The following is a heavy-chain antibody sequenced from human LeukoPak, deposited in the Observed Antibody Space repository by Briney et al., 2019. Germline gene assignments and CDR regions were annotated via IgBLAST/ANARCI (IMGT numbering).Heavy chain of an antibody. CDR2: INHTGTT. V-gene: IGHV4-34*01. J-gene: IGHJ6*03. D-gene: IGHD4-11*01. CDR1: GGSFSGYY. CDR3: ARGDSNSFEYLYYMDV. Sequence: SETLSLTCTVDGGSFSGYYWSWIRQSPGKGLEWIGEINHTGTTNSNPSLGSRLTMSVDSSKNQFSLKLTSVTAADTGVYYCARGDSNSFEYLYYMDVWGKGTTVTVSS.